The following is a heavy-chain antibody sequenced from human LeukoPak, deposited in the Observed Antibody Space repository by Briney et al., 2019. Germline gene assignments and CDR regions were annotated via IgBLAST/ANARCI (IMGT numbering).Heavy chain of an antibody. CDR3: ARDYGIAVAPFDY. CDR2: IIPIFGTA. V-gene: IGHV1-69*13. D-gene: IGHD6-19*01. CDR1: GGTFSSYA. Sequence: ASVKVSCKASGGTFSSYAISWVRQAPGQGLEWMGGIIPIFGTANYAQKFQGRVTITADESTSTAYMELSSLRSEDTAAYYCARDYGIAVAPFDYWGQGTLVTVSS. J-gene: IGHJ4*02.